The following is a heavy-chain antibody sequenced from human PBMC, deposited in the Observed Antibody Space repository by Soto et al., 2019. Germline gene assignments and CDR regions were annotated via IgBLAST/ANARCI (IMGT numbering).Heavy chain of an antibody. CDR1: GFSLSTSGVG. V-gene: IGHV2-5*02. CDR2: IYWDDDK. CDR3: AHTPPSPYYSYMAV. J-gene: IGHJ6*03. Sequence: ASGPTLVNPTQTLTLTCTFSGFSLSTSGVGVGRIRQPPGKALEWLALIYWDDDKRYSPSLKSRLTITKDTSKNQVVLTMTNMDPVDTATYYCAHTPPSPYYSYMAVWGRGTTVTVSS.